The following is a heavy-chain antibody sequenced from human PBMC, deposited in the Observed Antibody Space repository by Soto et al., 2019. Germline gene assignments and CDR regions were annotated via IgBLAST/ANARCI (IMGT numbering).Heavy chain of an antibody. Sequence: QVQLVESGGGVVQPGRSLRLSCAASGFTFSNYGIHWVRQAPGKGLEWVAVISDDGKNEYYADSVKGRFTISRDNSKNTLSLQMNSLRADDTAVYYCAKEGIELWSAFDYWGQGTLVTVSS. CDR3: AKEGIELWSAFDY. CDR2: ISDDGKNE. D-gene: IGHD5-18*01. CDR1: GFTFSNYG. V-gene: IGHV3-30*18. J-gene: IGHJ4*02.